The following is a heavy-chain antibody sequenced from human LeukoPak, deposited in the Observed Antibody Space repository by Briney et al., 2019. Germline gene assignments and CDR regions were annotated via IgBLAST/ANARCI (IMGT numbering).Heavy chain of an antibody. J-gene: IGHJ3*02. V-gene: IGHV3-23*01. CDR2: ISGSGGST. CDR1: GFTFSSYA. Sequence: GGSLRLSCAASGFTFSSYAMSWVRQAPGKGLEWVSAISGSGGSTYYADSVKGRFTISRDNSKNTLYLQMNSLRAEDTAVYYCAIDTSAAVAADGGGWELLWGAFDIWGQGTMVTVSS. CDR3: AIDTSAAVAADGGGWELLWGAFDI. D-gene: IGHD1-26*01.